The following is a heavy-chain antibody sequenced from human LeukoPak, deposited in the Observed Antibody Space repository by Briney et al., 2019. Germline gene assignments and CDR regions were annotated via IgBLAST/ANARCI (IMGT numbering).Heavy chain of an antibody. V-gene: IGHV3-23*01. J-gene: IGHJ4*02. Sequence: GGSLRLSCAASGFTFSNYAMSWVRQAPGKGLEWVSALSGSGDSSYYADSVKGRFSISRDNSKNTLYLQMNSLRVEDTAVYYCAKDLVRLGETALAGSPYWGQGTLVSVSS. D-gene: IGHD3-10*01. CDR3: AKDLVRLGETALAGSPY. CDR1: GFTFSNYA. CDR2: LSGSGDSS.